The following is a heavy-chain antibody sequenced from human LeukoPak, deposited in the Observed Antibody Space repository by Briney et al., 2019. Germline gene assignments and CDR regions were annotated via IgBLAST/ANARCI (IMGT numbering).Heavy chain of an antibody. V-gene: IGHV3-53*05. D-gene: IGHD5-12*01. Sequence: PGGSLRLSCAASEFSVSSNYMSWVRQAPGKGLEWVSVTYAGGSTYYADSVKGRFTISRDNSKNTLYLQMNSLRAEDTAVYYCARATEGFDYWGQGTLVTVSS. CDR1: EFSVSSNY. CDR2: TYAGGST. J-gene: IGHJ4*02. CDR3: ARATEGFDY.